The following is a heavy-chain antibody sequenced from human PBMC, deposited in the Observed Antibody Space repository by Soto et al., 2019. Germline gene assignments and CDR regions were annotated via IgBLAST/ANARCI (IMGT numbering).Heavy chain of an antibody. D-gene: IGHD6-13*01. CDR2: IYYSGST. CDR1: GGSIRSGGYY. CDR3: LRREAAAYFEY. V-gene: IGHV4-31*01. Sequence: QVQLQESGPGLVKPSQTLSLTCTVSGGSIRSGGYYWSWIRQHPGKGLEGLGYIYYSGSTYYNPSLNSQVTISVDTSKNQFSLKLSSVPAAATAVYYCLRREAAAYFEYWGPGNLGNVSS. J-gene: IGHJ4*02.